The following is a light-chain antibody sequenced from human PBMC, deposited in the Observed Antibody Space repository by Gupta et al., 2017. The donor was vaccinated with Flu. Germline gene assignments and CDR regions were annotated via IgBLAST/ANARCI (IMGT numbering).Light chain of an antibody. CDR2: QDY. J-gene: IGLJ3*02. CDR3: LAWDSGTRIWV. Sequence: SYDLTQTPSVSVSPGQTVSITCSGDNLSYKYVSWYQHKPGQSPEVVIHQDYKRPSGITERFSGSNSGNTATLTISGTQARDEADYFCLAWDSGTRIWVFGGGTKLTVL. V-gene: IGLV3-1*01. CDR1: NLSYKY.